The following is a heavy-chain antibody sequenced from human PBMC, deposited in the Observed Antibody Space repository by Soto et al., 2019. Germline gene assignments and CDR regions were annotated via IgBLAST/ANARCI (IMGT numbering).Heavy chain of an antibody. V-gene: IGHV4-31*03. CDR3: ASGYSGYDAATY. CDR2: IYYSGST. CDR1: GGSISSGCYY. J-gene: IGHJ4*02. D-gene: IGHD5-12*01. Sequence: SETLSLTCTVSGGSISSGCYYWSWIRQHPGKGLEWIGYIYYSGSTYYNPSLKSRVTISVDTSKNQFSLKLSSVTAADTAVYYCASGYSGYDAATYWGQGTLVTVSS.